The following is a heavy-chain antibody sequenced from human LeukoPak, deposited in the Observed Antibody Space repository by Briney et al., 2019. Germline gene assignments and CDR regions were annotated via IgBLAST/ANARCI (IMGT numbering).Heavy chain of an antibody. Sequence: ASVKVSCKASAYTFTGYYMHWVRQAPGQGLEWMGWVYPNSGGTNYAQKFQGRVTMTRDMSISTAYMELSRLRSDDTAVYYCARSEQFPYYMDVWGKGTTVTVSS. CDR2: VYPNSGGT. D-gene: IGHD6-19*01. CDR3: ARSEQFPYYMDV. J-gene: IGHJ6*03. V-gene: IGHV1-2*02. CDR1: AYTFTGYY.